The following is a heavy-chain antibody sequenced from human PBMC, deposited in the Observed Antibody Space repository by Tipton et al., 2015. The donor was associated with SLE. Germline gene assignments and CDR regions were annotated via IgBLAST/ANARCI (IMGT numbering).Heavy chain of an antibody. J-gene: IGHJ4*02. Sequence: TLSLTCTVSGGSISSSSYYWGWIRQPPGKGLEWIGSIYYSGSTYYNPSLKSRVTISVDTSKNQFSLKLSSVTAADTAVYYCAREPSRDSGSQSPFDYWGQGTLVTVSS. CDR1: GGSISSSSYY. CDR2: IYYSGST. D-gene: IGHD1-26*01. CDR3: AREPSRDSGSQSPFDY. V-gene: IGHV4-39*07.